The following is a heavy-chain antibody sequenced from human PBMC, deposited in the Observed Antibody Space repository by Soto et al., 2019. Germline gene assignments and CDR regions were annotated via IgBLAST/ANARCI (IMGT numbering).Heavy chain of an antibody. CDR3: ARAMNDESVYYYYMDV. CDR1: GGSLSDYY. D-gene: IGHD1-1*01. V-gene: IGHV4-34*01. J-gene: IGHJ6*03. Sequence: SETLSLTCAVYGGSLSDYYWNWLRQPPGKGLEWIGEINHNRNTNYNPSLKSRATISIDTSKNQFSLKLSSVTAADTAVYYCARAMNDESVYYYYMDVWAKGATVTVSS. CDR2: INHNRNT.